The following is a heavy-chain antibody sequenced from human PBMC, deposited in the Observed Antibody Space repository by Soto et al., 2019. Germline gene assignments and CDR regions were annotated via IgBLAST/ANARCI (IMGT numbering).Heavy chain of an antibody. CDR3: ARWAMIGPLIIN. J-gene: IGHJ4*02. CDR1: GYTFTGYY. V-gene: IGHV1-2*02. Sequence: ASVKVSCKASGYTFTGYYMHWVRQAPGQGLEWMGWINPNSGGTNYAQKFQGRVTMTRDTSISTAYMELSRLRSDDTAVYYRARWAMIGPLIINWGQGTLVTVSS. CDR2: INPNSGGT. D-gene: IGHD3-22*01.